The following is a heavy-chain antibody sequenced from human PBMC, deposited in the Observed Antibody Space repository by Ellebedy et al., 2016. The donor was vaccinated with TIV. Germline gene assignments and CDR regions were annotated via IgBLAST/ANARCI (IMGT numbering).Heavy chain of an antibody. J-gene: IGHJ4*02. CDR2: IYYSGST. CDR3: ARESLGYCSSTSCYTTGAIDY. V-gene: IGHV4-31*03. D-gene: IGHD2-2*02. Sequence: SETLSFTXTVSGGSISSSSYYWSWIRQHPGKGLEWIGYIYYSGSTYYNPSLKSRVTISVDTSKNQFSLKLSSVTAADTAVYYCARESLGYCSSTSCYTTGAIDYWGQGTLVTVSS. CDR1: GGSISSSSYY.